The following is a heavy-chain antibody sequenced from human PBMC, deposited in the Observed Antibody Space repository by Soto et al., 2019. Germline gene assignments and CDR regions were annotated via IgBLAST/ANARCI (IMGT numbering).Heavy chain of an antibody. V-gene: IGHV3-15*07. CDR3: TTGGLGYCSGGSCYSVSLPFDY. CDR1: SVSNAW. D-gene: IGHD2-15*01. J-gene: IGHJ4*02. Sequence: SVSNAWMNWVRQAPGKGLEWVGRIKSKTDGGTTDYAAPVKGRFTISRDDSKNTLYLQMNSLKTEDTAVYYCTTGGLGYCSGGSCYSVSLPFDYWGQGTLVTVSS. CDR2: IKSKTDGGTT.